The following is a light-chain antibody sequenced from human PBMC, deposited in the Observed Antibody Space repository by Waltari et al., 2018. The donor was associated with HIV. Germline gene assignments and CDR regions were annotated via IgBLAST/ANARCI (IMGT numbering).Light chain of an antibody. J-gene: IGKJ2*01. V-gene: IGKV1-39*01. CDR3: QQSYSRPYT. CDR2: AAS. Sequence: DIQMTQSPSSLSASVGDRVTLTFRTSQSISIYLNWYQQKPGKAPKLLIYAASSLQSGVPSRFSGSGSGTDFTLTISSLQPDDFATYFGQQSYSRPYTFGQGTKVEIK. CDR1: QSISIY.